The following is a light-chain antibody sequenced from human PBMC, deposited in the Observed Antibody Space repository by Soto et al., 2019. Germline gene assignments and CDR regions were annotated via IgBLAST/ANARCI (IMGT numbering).Light chain of an antibody. CDR3: CSYAGSFWV. V-gene: IGLV2-11*01. CDR1: SSDVGGYNY. Sequence: QSALTQPRSVSGSPGQSVTISCTGTSSDVGGYNYVSWYQQHPGKAPKLMIYDVSKRPSGVPDRFSGSKSGNTASLTISGLQAEDEADYHCCSYAGSFWVFGGGTQLTVL. J-gene: IGLJ3*02. CDR2: DVS.